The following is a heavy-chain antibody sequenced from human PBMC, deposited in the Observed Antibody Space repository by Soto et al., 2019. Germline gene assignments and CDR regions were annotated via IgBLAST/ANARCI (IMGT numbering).Heavy chain of an antibody. V-gene: IGHV3-30-3*01. Sequence: PGGSLRLSCAVSAFTFSDYTIHWVRQAPGKGLEWVAVISYDGNNKKYADSVKGRFTISRDNAKNSLYLQMNSLRAENTAVYYCARGGDIVVVPAVASGSNWFDPWGQGTLVTVSS. CDR2: ISYDGNNK. CDR3: ARGGDIVVVPAVASGSNWFDP. D-gene: IGHD2-2*01. J-gene: IGHJ5*02. CDR1: AFTFSDYT.